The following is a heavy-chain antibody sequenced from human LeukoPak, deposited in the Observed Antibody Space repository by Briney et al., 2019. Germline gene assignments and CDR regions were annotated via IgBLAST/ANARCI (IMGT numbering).Heavy chain of an antibody. D-gene: IGHD1-26*01. Sequence: GGSLRLSCAASGFSLSDFYMSWIRQAPGMGLEWISYIGTRSNPIYYADSVKGRFTISRDDAKNSLYLQMNSLRDEDTAVYFCASEARGSGRDFDYWGQGILVTVSS. CDR1: GFSLSDFY. J-gene: IGHJ4*02. CDR2: IGTRSNPI. CDR3: ASEARGSGRDFDY. V-gene: IGHV3-11*01.